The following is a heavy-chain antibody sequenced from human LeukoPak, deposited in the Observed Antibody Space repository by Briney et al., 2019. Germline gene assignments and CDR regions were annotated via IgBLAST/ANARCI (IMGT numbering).Heavy chain of an antibody. D-gene: IGHD1-26*01. Sequence: ASVKVSCKASGYTFTSYGISWVRQAPGQGLEWMGIINPSGGSTSYAQKFQGRVTMTRDTSTSTVYMELSSLRSEDTAVYYCASQWELHKWGQGTLVTVSS. CDR3: ASQWELHK. CDR2: INPSGGST. J-gene: IGHJ4*02. CDR1: GYTFTSYG. V-gene: IGHV1-46*01.